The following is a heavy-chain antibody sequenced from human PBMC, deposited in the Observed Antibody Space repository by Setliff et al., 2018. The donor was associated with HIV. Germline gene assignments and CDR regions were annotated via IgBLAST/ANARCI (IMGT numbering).Heavy chain of an antibody. CDR1: GFNFTSYS. D-gene: IGHD3-22*01. V-gene: IGHV3-21*01. J-gene: IGHJ4*02. Sequence: GSLRLSCVASGFNFTSYSMNWVRQAPGKGLEWVSSISSSGNYMFYADSVKGRFTISRDNAGNSLSLLMNSLRAEDTAVYFCARDKDMTVAFDLWGQGTPVTVSS. CDR2: ISSSGNYM. CDR3: ARDKDMTVAFDL.